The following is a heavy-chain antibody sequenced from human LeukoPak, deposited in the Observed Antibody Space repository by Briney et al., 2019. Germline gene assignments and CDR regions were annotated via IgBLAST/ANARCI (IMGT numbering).Heavy chain of an antibody. D-gene: IGHD6-19*01. V-gene: IGHV4-34*01. CDR2: INHSGST. Sequence: SETLSLSCAVYGGSFSGYYWSWIRQPAGKGLEWIGEINHSGSTNYNPSLKSRVTISVDTSKNQFSLKLSSVTAADTAVYYCARATVAETFDYWGQGTLVTVSS. CDR1: GGSFSGYY. J-gene: IGHJ4*02. CDR3: ARATVAETFDY.